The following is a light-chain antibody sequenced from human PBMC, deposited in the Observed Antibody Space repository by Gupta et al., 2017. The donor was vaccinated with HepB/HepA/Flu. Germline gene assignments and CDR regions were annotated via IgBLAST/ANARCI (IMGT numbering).Light chain of an antibody. CDR3: QQYYSYLWT. CDR2: AAS. J-gene: IGKJ1*01. CDR1: QGISSY. V-gene: IGKV1-8*01. Sequence: AIRMTPSPSSFSASTGDRVTITCRASQGISSYLAWYQQKPGKAPKLLIYAASTLQSGVPSRFSGSGSGTDFTLTISCLQSEDFATYYCQQYYSYLWTFGQGTKVEIK.